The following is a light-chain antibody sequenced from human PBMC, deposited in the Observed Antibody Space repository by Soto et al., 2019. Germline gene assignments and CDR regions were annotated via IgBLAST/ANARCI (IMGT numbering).Light chain of an antibody. V-gene: IGLV6-57*04. J-gene: IGLJ2*01. CDR3: QSYDADFVI. CDR1: SGSIDNNY. CDR2: ENK. Sequence: NFMLTQPHSVSESPGKKVTISCTRSSGSIDNNYVQWYQQRPGSAPTTVIYENKLRPSGGPGRFSGSTGGSSNSASLTISGLQTEDEADYYCQSYDADFVIFVGGTKLTVL.